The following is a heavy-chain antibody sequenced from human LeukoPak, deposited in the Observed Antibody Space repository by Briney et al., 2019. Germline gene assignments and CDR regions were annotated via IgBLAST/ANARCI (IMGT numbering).Heavy chain of an antibody. CDR2: ISSNGGST. J-gene: IGHJ5*02. D-gene: IGHD3-10*01. CDR3: VGVRWFGGSNWFDP. CDR1: GFTFSMSA. V-gene: IGHV3-64D*09. Sequence: PGGSLRLSCSASGFTFSMSAMHWVRQGPGKGLQYVSAISSNGGSTYYADSVKGRFTISRDNPKNTLHLQMSSLRPEDTAVYYCVGVRWFGGSNWFDPWGQGTLVTVSS.